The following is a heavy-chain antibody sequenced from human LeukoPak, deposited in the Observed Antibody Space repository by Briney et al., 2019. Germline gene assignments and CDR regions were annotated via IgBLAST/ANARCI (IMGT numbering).Heavy chain of an antibody. Sequence: SETLSLTCAVSGGSISSGGYSWSWIRQPPEKGLEWIGYIYHSGSTYYNPSLKSRVTMSVDRSKNQFSLKLSSVTAADTAVYYCAREARQLGFDYWGQGTLVTVSS. J-gene: IGHJ4*02. CDR1: GGSISSGGYS. CDR3: AREARQLGFDY. CDR2: IYHSGST. V-gene: IGHV4-30-2*01. D-gene: IGHD5-18*01.